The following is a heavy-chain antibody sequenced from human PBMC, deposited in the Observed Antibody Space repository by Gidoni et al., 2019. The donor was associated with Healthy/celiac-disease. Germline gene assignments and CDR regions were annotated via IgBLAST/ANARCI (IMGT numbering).Heavy chain of an antibody. CDR3: AKDRYDSSGYYPPTLAEYFQH. CDR2: ISGSGGST. CDR1: GFTFISYA. D-gene: IGHD3-22*01. J-gene: IGHJ1*01. Sequence: EVQLLESGGGLVQPGGSLRLSCAASGFTFISYAMSWVRQAPGKGLEWVSAISGSGGSTYYADSVKGRFTISRDNSKNTLYLQMNSLRAEDTAVYYCAKDRYDSSGYYPPTLAEYFQHWGQGTLVTVSS. V-gene: IGHV3-23*01.